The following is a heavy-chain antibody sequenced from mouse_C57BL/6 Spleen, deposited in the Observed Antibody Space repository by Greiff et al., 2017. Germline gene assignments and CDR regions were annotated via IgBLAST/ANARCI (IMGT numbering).Heavy chain of an antibody. CDR1: GYSFTSYY. D-gene: IGHD3-2*02. J-gene: IGHJ2*01. CDR3: ARGGDSAGLGDY. Sequence: QVQLQQSGPELVKPGASVKISCKASGYSFTSYYIHWVKQRPGQGLEWIGWIYPGSGNTQYNEKFKGKATLTADTSSSPAYLQLSSRTSEDAAVYYCARGGDSAGLGDYRGEGTTLTGSS. CDR2: IYPGSGNT. V-gene: IGHV1-66*01.